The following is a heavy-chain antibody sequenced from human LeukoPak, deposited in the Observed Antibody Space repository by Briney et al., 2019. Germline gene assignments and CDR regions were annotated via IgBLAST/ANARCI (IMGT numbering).Heavy chain of an antibody. Sequence: SVKVSCKASGGTFSSYAISWVRQAPGQGLEWMGGIIPIFGTANYAQKFQGRVTITADESTSTAYMELSSLRSEDTAVYYCARDQEFTIFGVVNYYGMDVWGQGTTVTVSS. CDR1: GGTFSSYA. D-gene: IGHD3-3*01. V-gene: IGHV1-69*13. J-gene: IGHJ6*02. CDR2: IIPIFGTA. CDR3: ARDQEFTIFGVVNYYGMDV.